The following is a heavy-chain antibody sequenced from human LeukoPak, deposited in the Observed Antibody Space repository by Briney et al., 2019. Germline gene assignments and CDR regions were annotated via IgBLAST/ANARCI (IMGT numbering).Heavy chain of an antibody. CDR3: TTGFRGDGQTDDAFDI. D-gene: IGHD1-1*01. Sequence: GESLKISCKASGYNFGDYYLGWVRQTPGKGLEWMGIIWPGDSNSRYSPSFQGQVTFSADKSINSAFLHWSSLRASDTAMYYCTTGFRGDGQTDDAFDIWGQGTMVIVSS. J-gene: IGHJ3*02. V-gene: IGHV5-51*01. CDR1: GYNFGDYY. CDR2: IWPGDSNS.